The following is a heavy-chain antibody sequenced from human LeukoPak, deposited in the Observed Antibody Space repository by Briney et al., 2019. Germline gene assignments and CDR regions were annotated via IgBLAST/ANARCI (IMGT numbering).Heavy chain of an antibody. CDR2: IIPILGIA. CDR3: ARVSSRITIFGVAPRRYYGMDV. Sequence: SVKVSCKASGGTFSSYAISWVRQAPGQGLEWMGRIIPILGIANYAQKFQGRVTITSDKSTSTAYMELSSLRSEDTAVYYCARVSSRITIFGVAPRRYYGMDVWGQGTTVTVSS. CDR1: GGTFSSYA. D-gene: IGHD3-3*01. V-gene: IGHV1-69*04. J-gene: IGHJ6*02.